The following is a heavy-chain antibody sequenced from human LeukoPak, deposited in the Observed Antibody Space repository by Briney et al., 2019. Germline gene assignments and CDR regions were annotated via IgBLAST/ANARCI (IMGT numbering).Heavy chain of an antibody. CDR1: GFTFSSYG. CDR3: AKGSWFGPAGYFDY. D-gene: IGHD3-10*01. J-gene: IGHJ4*02. V-gene: IGHV3-33*06. Sequence: PGGSLRLSCAASGFTFSSYGMHWVRQAPGKGLEWVAVIWYDGSNKYYADSVKGRFTISRDNSKNTLYLQMNSLRAEDTAVYYCAKGSWFGPAGYFDYWGQGTLVTVSS. CDR2: IWYDGSNK.